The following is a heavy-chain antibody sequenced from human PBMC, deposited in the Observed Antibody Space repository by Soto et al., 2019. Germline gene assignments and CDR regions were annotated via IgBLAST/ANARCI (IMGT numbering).Heavy chain of an antibody. CDR3: ARAFSGSYPNFDY. D-gene: IGHD1-26*01. Sequence: GSLRLSCLASGFIFRSYAMHWVRQAPGRGLEWVAVITYDGANGYYADSVRGRFAISRDNSKSTLFLQMNSLRPEDTAVYYCARAFSGSYPNFDYWSQGTLVTVSS. CDR1: GFIFRSYA. V-gene: IGHV3-30*09. CDR2: ITYDGANG. J-gene: IGHJ4*02.